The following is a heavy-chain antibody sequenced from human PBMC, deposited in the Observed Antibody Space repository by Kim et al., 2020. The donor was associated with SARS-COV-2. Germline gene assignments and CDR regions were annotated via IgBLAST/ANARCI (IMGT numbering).Heavy chain of an antibody. J-gene: IGHJ4*02. CDR2: INRDASST. D-gene: IGHD1-1*01. CDR1: GFALSDYW. Sequence: GGSLRLSCAVSGFALSDYWMHWVRQAPGKGLEWVSRINRDASSTNYVDSVKGRITVSRDDAKNMLYLQVNSLRAEDTAVYYCARGRRDRYTQDYWGQGTLVTVSS. V-gene: IGHV3-74*01. CDR3: ARGRRDRYTQDY.